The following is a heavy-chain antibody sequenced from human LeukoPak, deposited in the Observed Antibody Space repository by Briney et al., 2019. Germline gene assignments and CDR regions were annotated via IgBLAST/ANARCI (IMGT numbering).Heavy chain of an antibody. Sequence: GGSLRLSCAASGFTFSSYAMSWVRQAPGKWLEWVSAISGSGGSTYYADSVKGRFTISRDNSKNTLYLQMNSLRAEDTAVYYCAKDPGYSSGWFLWFDYWGQGTLVTVSS. CDR3: AKDPGYSSGWFLWFDY. D-gene: IGHD6-19*01. CDR1: GFTFSSYA. J-gene: IGHJ4*02. V-gene: IGHV3-23*01. CDR2: ISGSGGST.